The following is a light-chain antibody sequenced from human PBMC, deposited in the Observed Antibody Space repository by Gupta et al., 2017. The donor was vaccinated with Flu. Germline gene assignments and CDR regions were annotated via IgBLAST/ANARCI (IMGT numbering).Light chain of an antibody. Sequence: QAMLTQPPSASVTPGQTVTISCSGSSSNIGSNYVSWYQRLPGTALKLLMYRSHQRPSGVPDRFSGSKSGTSASLAITGLRPEDETDYFCASWDGTLFGPVFGGGTKLTVL. CDR2: RSH. CDR1: SSNIGSNY. CDR3: ASWDGTLFGPV. J-gene: IGLJ3*02. V-gene: IGLV1-47*01.